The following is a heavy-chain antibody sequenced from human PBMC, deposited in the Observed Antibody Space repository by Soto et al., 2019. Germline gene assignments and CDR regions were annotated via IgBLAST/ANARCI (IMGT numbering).Heavy chain of an antibody. CDR2: IYYSGNT. Sequence: SETLSLTCTVSGGSVGSGSYYWSWIRQPLGKGLEWIGYIYYSGNTNYNPSLRGRATISVDKAKNHSSMQLTSVTAADTAIYYCARDSVLAYYIKHRTPYWFDPWGQGTLVTVSS. CDR1: GGSVGSGSYY. CDR3: ARDSVLAYYIKHRTPYWFDP. J-gene: IGHJ5*02. D-gene: IGHD4-4*01. V-gene: IGHV4-61*03.